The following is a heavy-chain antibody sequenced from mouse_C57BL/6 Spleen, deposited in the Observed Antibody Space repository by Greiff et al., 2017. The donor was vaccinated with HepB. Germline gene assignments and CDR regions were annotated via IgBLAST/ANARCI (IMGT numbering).Heavy chain of an antibody. CDR3: ARRDAFDY. D-gene: IGHD3-3*01. V-gene: IGHV1-7*01. Sequence: VQLPQSGAELAKPGASVKLSCKASGYTFTSYWMHWVKQRPGQGLDWIGYINPGSGYIKYNQKFKDKATLTADKSSSTAYMQLNSLTYEDSAVYYCARRDAFDYWGQGTTLTVSS. CDR2: INPGSGYI. CDR1: GYTFTSYW. J-gene: IGHJ2*01.